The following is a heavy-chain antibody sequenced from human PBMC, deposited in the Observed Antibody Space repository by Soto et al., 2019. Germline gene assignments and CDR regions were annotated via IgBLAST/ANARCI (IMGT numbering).Heavy chain of an antibody. CDR2: IHYSGST. D-gene: IGHD1-1*01. CDR3: TRQSTWYSLEVDY. Sequence: SETLSLTCAVSGGSISSSSYYWGWIRQPPEKGLESIATIHYSGSTYYNPTLRSRVTMSEDTSKNQFPLKFTAVTAADTALYYCTRQSTWYSLEVDYWGQGTLVTVSS. V-gene: IGHV4-39*01. CDR1: GGSISSSSYY. J-gene: IGHJ4*02.